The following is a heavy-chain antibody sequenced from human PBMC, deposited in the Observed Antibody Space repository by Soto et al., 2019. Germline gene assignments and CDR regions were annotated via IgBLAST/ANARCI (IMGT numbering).Heavy chain of an antibody. D-gene: IGHD3-22*01. J-gene: IGHJ6*02. CDR1: GFTFSSYA. V-gene: IGHV3-23*01. Sequence: PGGSLRLSCAASGFTFSSYAMSWVRQAPGKGLEWVSAISGSGGSTYYADSVKGRFTISRDNSKNTLYLQMNSLRAEDTAVYYCAKDGGDSSGYFPQYYYYGMDVWGQGTTVTAP. CDR2: ISGSGGST. CDR3: AKDGGDSSGYFPQYYYYGMDV.